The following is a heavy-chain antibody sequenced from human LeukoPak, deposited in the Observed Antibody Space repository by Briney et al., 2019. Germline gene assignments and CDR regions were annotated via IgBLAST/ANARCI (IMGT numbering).Heavy chain of an antibody. CDR3: ATRYGVAAADFDY. CDR2: FDPEDGGT. D-gene: IGHD6-13*01. CDR1: GYTLTELS. Sequence: ASVKVSCKVSGYTLTELSMHWVRQLPGKGLEWMGGFDPEDGGTIYAQKFQGRGTMTEDTSTDTAYMELSSLRSEDTAVYYCATRYGVAAADFDYWGQGTLVTVSS. V-gene: IGHV1-24*01. J-gene: IGHJ4*02.